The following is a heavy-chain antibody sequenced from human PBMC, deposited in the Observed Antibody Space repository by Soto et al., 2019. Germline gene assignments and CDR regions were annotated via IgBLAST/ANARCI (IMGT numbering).Heavy chain of an antibody. CDR1: GFIFSEST. J-gene: IGHJ4*02. CDR2: VSTSGRST. V-gene: IGHV3-64D*06. Sequence: GGSLRLSCSASGFIFSESTIYWVRQVPGKGLEAVSAVSTSGRSTYYADSVKDRFTISRDNSKNTLFLQMGSLRPEDTAIYYCVKQAHGLDGVAFDYWGQGTQVTVSS. CDR3: VKQAHGLDGVAFDY. D-gene: IGHD2-15*01.